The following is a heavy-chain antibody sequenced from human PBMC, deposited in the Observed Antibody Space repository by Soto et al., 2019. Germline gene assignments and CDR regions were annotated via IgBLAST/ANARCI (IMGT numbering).Heavy chain of an antibody. Sequence: GGSLRLSCAASGFTFSSYWMSWVRQAPGKGLEWVANIKLDGSEKYYVDSVKGRFTISRDNSKNTLYLQMNSLRAEDTAVYYCARDHTPDSSVAGRNAAYDIWGQGTMVTVSS. CDR2: IKLDGSEK. J-gene: IGHJ3*02. CDR3: ARDHTPDSSVAGRNAAYDI. CDR1: GFTFSSYW. V-gene: IGHV3-7*01. D-gene: IGHD3-22*01.